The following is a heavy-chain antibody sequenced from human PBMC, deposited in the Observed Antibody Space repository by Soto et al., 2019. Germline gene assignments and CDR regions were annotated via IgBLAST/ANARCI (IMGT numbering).Heavy chain of an antibody. J-gene: IGHJ5*02. CDR3: SSWGSYYGWFDP. D-gene: IGHD1-26*01. Sequence: QVQLVQSGAEVKKPGSSVKVSCKASGGTFSSYAISWVRQAPGQGLEWMGGIIPIVCTANYAEKFQGRVTITADESTSTAYMDLSSVRSEDTAVYYCSSWGSYYGWFDPWGQGTLVTVSS. CDR2: IIPIVCTA. V-gene: IGHV1-69*01. CDR1: GGTFSSYA.